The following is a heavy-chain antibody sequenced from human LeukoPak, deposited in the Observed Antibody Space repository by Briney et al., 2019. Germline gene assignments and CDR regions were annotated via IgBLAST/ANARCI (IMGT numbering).Heavy chain of an antibody. CDR3: ARGSTYYDSSGQVPFDY. J-gene: IGHJ4*02. V-gene: IGHV3-9*01. Sequence: GRSLRLSCAISGFIFDDYAMHWVRQAPGKGLELVSGISWNAGIIVYADSVKGRFTISRDNAKNSLYLQMNSLRAEDTAVYYCARGSTYYDSSGQVPFDYWGQGTLVTVSS. CDR1: GFIFDDYA. CDR2: ISWNAGII. D-gene: IGHD3-22*01.